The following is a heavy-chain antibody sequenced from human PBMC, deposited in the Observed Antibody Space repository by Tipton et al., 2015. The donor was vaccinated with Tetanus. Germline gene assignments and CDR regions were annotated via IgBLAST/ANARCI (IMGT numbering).Heavy chain of an antibody. D-gene: IGHD3-3*01. Sequence: TLSLTCTVSGGSIRSSNWWCWVRQTPGKGLGWIGEIYHSGTTNYNPYLKSRVTMSVENSKNQFSLKLNSVTAADTAVYYCARESITIFGVVSIDYWGQGTLFTFSS. CDR2: IYHSGTT. V-gene: IGHV4-4*02. J-gene: IGHJ4*02. CDR1: GGSIRSSNW. CDR3: ARESITIFGVVSIDY.